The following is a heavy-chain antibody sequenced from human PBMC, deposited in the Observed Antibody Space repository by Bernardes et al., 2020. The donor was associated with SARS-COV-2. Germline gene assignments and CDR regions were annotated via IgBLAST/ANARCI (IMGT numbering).Heavy chain of an antibody. CDR2: GRPDGSKK. CDR1: SLKRAGQD. D-gene: IGHD1-26*01. Sequence: GGSLRLSYDAPSLKRAGQDRKSVVQVQSGGLRLEAGGRPDGSKKNYADSVKGRFTISRDNSKNTLYLQMNSLRAEDTAVYYCARDGLVGATTGLEYW. CDR3: ARDGLVGATTGLEY. V-gene: IGHV3-33*08. J-gene: IGHJ4*01.